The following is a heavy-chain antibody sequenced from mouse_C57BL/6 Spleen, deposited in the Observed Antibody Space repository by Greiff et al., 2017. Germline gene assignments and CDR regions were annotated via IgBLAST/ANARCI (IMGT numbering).Heavy chain of an antibody. J-gene: IGHJ4*01. D-gene: IGHD1-1*01. CDR2: IYPGDGDT. V-gene: IGHV1-80*01. CDR3: ARRGDYGSTYYAMDY. Sequence: VQGVESGAELVKPGASVKISCKASGYAFSSYWMNWVKQRPGKGLEWIGQIYPGDGDTNYNGKFKGKATLTADKSSSTAYMQLSSLTSEDSAVYFCARRGDYGSTYYAMDYWGQGTSVTVSS. CDR1: GYAFSSYW.